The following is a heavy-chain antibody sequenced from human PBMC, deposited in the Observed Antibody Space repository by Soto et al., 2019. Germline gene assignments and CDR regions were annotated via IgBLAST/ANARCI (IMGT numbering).Heavy chain of an antibody. CDR2: IYSSENT. J-gene: IGHJ6*02. V-gene: IGHV4-39*01. D-gene: IGHD3-10*01. CDR1: GGSISSYY. CDR3: ARGEKRGYYYGSGSYYNGYYYGMDV. Sequence: SETLSLTCTVSGGSISSYYWSWIRQSPGKGLEWIGTIYSSENTYYNPSLKSRVTISVDTSKNQFSLKLSSVTAADTAVYYCARGEKRGYYYGSGSYYNGYYYGMDVWGQGTTVTVSS.